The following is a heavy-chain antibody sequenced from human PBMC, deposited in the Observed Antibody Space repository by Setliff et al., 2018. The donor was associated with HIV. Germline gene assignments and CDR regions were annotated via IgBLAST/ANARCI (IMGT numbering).Heavy chain of an antibody. CDR3: ARPGIGDSSSWYYFDY. J-gene: IGHJ4*02. V-gene: IGHV4-39*01. D-gene: IGHD6-13*01. Sequence: SETLSLTCSVSGGSISSYYWGWIRQPPGKGLEWIASLYHRTATYRDPSLTTTYNNPSLKTRVTLSADTSNNQFSLRLTSMTAADTAVYYCARPGIGDSSSWYYFDYWGQGTLVTVSS. CDR2: LYHRTATYRDPSLTTT. CDR1: GGSISSYY.